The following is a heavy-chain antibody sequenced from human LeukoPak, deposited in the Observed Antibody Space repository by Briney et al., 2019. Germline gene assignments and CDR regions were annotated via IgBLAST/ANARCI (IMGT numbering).Heavy chain of an antibody. CDR1: GFTFDVYA. CDR3: AKDKRGSPHSSGGFDY. V-gene: IGHV3-9*01. CDR2: IIWNRGSI. D-gene: IGHD6-19*01. J-gene: IGHJ4*02. Sequence: GGSLRLSCAASGFTFDVYATHWVRHAPGEGVEGGSGIIWNRGSIGYADSVKARYTLSRDNAKNSLYPQINTERAEDTALYYCAKDKRGSPHSSGGFDYWGQGNLVTVSS.